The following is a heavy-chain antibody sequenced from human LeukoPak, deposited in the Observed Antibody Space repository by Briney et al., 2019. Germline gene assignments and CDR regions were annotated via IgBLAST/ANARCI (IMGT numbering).Heavy chain of an antibody. CDR1: GGTFSSYA. CDR2: IIPIFGTA. CDR3: ARQAVAELDAFDI. D-gene: IGHD6-19*01. V-gene: IGHV1-69*05. Sequence: VASVKVSCKASGGTFSSYAISWVRQAPGQGLEWMGGIIPIFGTANCAQKFQGRVTITTDESTSTAYMELSSLRSEDTAVYYCARQAVAELDAFDIWGQGTMVTVSS. J-gene: IGHJ3*02.